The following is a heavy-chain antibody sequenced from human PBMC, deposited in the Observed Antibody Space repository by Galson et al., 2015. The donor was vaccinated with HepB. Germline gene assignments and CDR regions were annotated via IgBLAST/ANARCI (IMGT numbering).Heavy chain of an antibody. Sequence: SLRLSCAASGFTFSSYGMHWVRQAPGKGLEWVTSIRSDGSNKNYADSVKGRFTHSRDNSKSTLYLQMNSLRLEDTAVYFCAKAYGSGSYRSKSFDYWGQGTLVTVSS. CDR1: GFTFSSYG. CDR3: AKAYGSGSYRSKSFDY. J-gene: IGHJ4*02. CDR2: IRSDGSNK. D-gene: IGHD3-10*01. V-gene: IGHV3-30*02.